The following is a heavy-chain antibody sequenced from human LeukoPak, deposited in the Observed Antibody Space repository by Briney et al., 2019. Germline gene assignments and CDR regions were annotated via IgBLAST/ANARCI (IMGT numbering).Heavy chain of an antibody. CDR3: ARGAWRYCSSTSCPPPDY. Sequence: SETLSLTCTVSGGSISIYYWSWIRQPPGKGLEWIGYIYYSGSTNYNPSLKSRVTISVDTSKNQFSLKLSSVTAADTAVYYCARGAWRYCSSTSCPPPDYWGQGTLVTVSS. J-gene: IGHJ4*02. CDR1: GGSISIYY. V-gene: IGHV4-59*01. CDR2: IYYSGST. D-gene: IGHD2-2*01.